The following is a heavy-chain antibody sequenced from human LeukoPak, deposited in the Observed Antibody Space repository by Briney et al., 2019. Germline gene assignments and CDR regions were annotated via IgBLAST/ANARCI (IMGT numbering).Heavy chain of an antibody. J-gene: IGHJ3*02. CDR1: GCSISSYY. D-gene: IGHD2-15*01. V-gene: IGHV4-4*07. CDR2: IYTSGST. Sequence: PSETLSLTCTVSGCSISSYYWNWLRQPAGKGREWIGRIYTSGSTNYNPSLKSRVTMSVDTSKKQFSLKLSSVTAADTAVYYCARDGPYCSGGSCYPNDAFDIWGQGTMVTVSS. CDR3: ARDGPYCSGGSCYPNDAFDI.